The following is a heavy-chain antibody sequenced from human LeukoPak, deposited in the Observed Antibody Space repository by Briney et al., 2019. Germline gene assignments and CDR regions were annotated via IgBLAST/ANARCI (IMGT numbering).Heavy chain of an antibody. J-gene: IGHJ4*02. V-gene: IGHV3-23*01. D-gene: IGHD2-2*01. CDR1: GFTFSNYA. CDR2: ITGSGTNT. CDR3: AKSVRQLPPYYFDY. Sequence: GGSLRLSCVASGFTFSNYAMSWVRQAPGKGLEWVSAITGSGTNTYYADSVKGRFTISRDNSKNTLYLQMNSLRAEDTAVYYCAKSVRQLPPYYFDYWGQGTLVTVSS.